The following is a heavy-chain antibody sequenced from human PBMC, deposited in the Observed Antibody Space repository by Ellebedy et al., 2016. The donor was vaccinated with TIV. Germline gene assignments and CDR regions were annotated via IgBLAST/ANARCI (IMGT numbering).Heavy chain of an antibody. Sequence: PGGSLRLSCTASGFTFSTYWMSWVRQAPGKGLEWVANIKEDGSDISYVDSVKGRFTISRDNAKSTLYLVMNSLRVEDTAVYYCARTLRSGGNAFEIWGQGTMVTVSS. J-gene: IGHJ3*02. V-gene: IGHV3-7*03. D-gene: IGHD3-10*01. CDR2: IKEDGSDI. CDR1: GFTFSTYW. CDR3: ARTLRSGGNAFEI.